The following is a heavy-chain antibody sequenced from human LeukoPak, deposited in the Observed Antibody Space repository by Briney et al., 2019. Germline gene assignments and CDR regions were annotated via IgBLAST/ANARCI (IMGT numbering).Heavy chain of an antibody. J-gene: IGHJ4*02. CDR3: ARVGADYYYGSGTLDY. V-gene: IGHV1-2*02. CDR2: INPNSGGT. CDR1: GYTFTGYY. Sequence: ASVKVSCKASGYTFTGYYMHWVRQAPGQGLEWMGWINPNSGGTNYAQKFQGRVTMTRDTSISTAYMELSSLRSEDTAVYYCARVGADYYYGSGTLDYWGQGTLVTVSS. D-gene: IGHD3-10*01.